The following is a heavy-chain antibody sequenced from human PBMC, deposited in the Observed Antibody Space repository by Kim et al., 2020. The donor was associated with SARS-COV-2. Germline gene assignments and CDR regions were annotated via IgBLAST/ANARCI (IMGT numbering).Heavy chain of an antibody. CDR3: AKDIEGGLAVAGTREFDY. CDR2: ISWNSGSI. D-gene: IGHD6-19*01. Sequence: GGSLRLSCAASGFTFDDYAMHWVRQAPGKGLEWVSGISWNSGSIGCADSVKGRFTISRDNAKNSLYLQMNSLRAEDTALYYCAKDIEGGLAVAGTREFDYWGQGTLVTVSS. CDR1: GFTFDDYA. V-gene: IGHV3-9*01. J-gene: IGHJ4*02.